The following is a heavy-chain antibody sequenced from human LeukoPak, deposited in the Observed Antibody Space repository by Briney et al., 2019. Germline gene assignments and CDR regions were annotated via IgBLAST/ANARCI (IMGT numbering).Heavy chain of an antibody. CDR3: ARGRKGSSWYDRGLDY. J-gene: IGHJ4*02. Sequence: ASVKVSCKASGYTFTSYAMHWVRQAPGQRLEWMGWINAGNGNTKYSQKFQGRVTITRDTSASTAYMELSSLRSEDTAVYYCARGRKGSSWYDRGLDYWGRGTLVTVSS. V-gene: IGHV1-3*01. CDR1: GYTFTSYA. D-gene: IGHD6-13*01. CDR2: INAGNGNT.